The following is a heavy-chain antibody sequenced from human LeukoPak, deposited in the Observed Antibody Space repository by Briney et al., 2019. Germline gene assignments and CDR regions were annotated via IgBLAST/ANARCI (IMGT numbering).Heavy chain of an antibody. CDR3: ARDRRGGYYGMDV. CDR2: INPSGGST. J-gene: IGHJ6*02. D-gene: IGHD3-10*01. V-gene: IGHV1-46*01. Sequence: ASVKVSCKASGYTFTSYYMHWVRQAPGQGPEWSGIINPSGGSTSYAQKFQGRVTMTRDTSTSTVYMELSSLRSEDTAVYYCARDRRGGYYGMDVWGQGTTVTVSS. CDR1: GYTFTSYY.